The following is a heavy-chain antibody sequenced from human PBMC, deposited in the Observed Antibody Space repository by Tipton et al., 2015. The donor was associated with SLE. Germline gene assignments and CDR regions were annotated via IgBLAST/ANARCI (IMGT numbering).Heavy chain of an antibody. D-gene: IGHD2-15*01. CDR1: GFTFSSYA. J-gene: IGHJ3*02. Sequence: SLRLSCAASGFTFSSYAMHWVRQAPGKGLEWVAVISYDGSNKYYADSVKGRFTISRDNSKNTLYLQMNSLRAEDTAVYYCARETPWGVVVVAATGGACDIWGQGTMVTVSS. V-gene: IGHV3-30*04. CDR2: ISYDGSNK. CDR3: ARETPWGVVVVAATGGACDI.